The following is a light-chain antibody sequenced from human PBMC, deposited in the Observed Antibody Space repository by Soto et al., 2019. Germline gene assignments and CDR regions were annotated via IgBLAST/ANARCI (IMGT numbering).Light chain of an antibody. CDR2: EVN. CDR1: SSDIGGYKY. CDR3: SSYSSGSTLGV. V-gene: IGLV2-14*01. J-gene: IGLJ3*02. Sequence: QSALTQPASVSGSPGQSITISCTGTSSDIGGYKYVSWYQHRPGKVPQLIIYEVNNRPSGVSNRFSGSKSGNTASLTISGLQAEDEAVYYCSSYSSGSTLGVFGGGTKVTVL.